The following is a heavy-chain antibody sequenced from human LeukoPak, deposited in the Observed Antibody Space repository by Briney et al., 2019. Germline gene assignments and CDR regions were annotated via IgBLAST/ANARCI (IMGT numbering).Heavy chain of an antibody. J-gene: IGHJ4*02. Sequence: GGSLRLSCAASGFTFSWYWMSWVRQAPGRGLEWVANIKQDGSAAYYVDSVKGRFTISRDNAKNSLYLQMNSLRAEDTAVYYCARDERWGQGTLVAVSS. V-gene: IGHV3-7*03. CDR1: GFTFSWYW. CDR2: IKQDGSAA. CDR3: ARDER.